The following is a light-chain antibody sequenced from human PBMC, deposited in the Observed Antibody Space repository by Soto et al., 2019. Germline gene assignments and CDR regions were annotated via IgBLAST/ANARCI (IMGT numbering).Light chain of an antibody. V-gene: IGKV1-6*01. CDR2: AAS. J-gene: IGKJ1*01. Sequence: AIQMTQSPSSLSASVCDRVTITCRASQDIRNELAWYQQKPGKGPNLLIYAASTSHTGVPSRFSGSGSGTDFTRTISSLQPEDSATYYCLQDYNYPRTFGQGTKVEIK. CDR1: QDIRNE. CDR3: LQDYNYPRT.